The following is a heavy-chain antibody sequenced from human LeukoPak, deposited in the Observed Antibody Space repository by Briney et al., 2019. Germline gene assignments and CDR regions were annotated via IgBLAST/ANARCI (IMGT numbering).Heavy chain of an antibody. CDR1: GYTFTGYY. CDR3: ARGYSSSWSFDY. V-gene: IGHV1-2*02. CDR2: INPNSGGT. Sequence: VASVKVSCKASGYTFTGYYMHWVRQAPGQGLEWIGWINPNSGGTNYAQKFQGRVTMTRDTSISTAYMELSRLRSDDTAVYYCARGYSSSWSFDYWGQGTLVTVSS. D-gene: IGHD6-13*01. J-gene: IGHJ4*02.